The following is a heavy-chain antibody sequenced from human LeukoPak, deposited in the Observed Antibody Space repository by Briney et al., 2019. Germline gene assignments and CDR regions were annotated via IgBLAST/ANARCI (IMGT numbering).Heavy chain of an antibody. J-gene: IGHJ3*02. D-gene: IGHD2-21*01. V-gene: IGHV6-1*01. CDR2: TYYRSKWYN. Sequence: KLSQTLSLTRAISGDSVSSNSAAWNWIRQSPSRGLEWLGRTYYRSKWYNDYAVSVKSRITINPDTSKNQFSLQLDSVTPEDTAVYYCCHSLSGRTGAFDIWGRGTVVTVSS. CDR3: CHSLSGRTGAFDI. CDR1: GDSVSSNSAA.